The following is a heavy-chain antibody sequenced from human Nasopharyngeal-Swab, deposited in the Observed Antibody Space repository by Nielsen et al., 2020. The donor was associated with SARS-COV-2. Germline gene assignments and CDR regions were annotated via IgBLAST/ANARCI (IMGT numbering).Heavy chain of an antibody. CDR2: INGGNGDT. D-gene: IGHD6-13*01. J-gene: IGHJ6*02. Sequence: ASVKVSCKASGYTFTSYAMHWVRQAPGHRLEWMGWINGGNGDTRYSQMFQGRVTITRDTSASTAYMELSSLRSEDQAVYYCGRDQGRPAGKGYSYYGMMSGAKGPRSPSP. CDR1: GYTFTSYA. CDR3: GRDQGRPAGKGYSYYGMMS. V-gene: IGHV1-3*01.